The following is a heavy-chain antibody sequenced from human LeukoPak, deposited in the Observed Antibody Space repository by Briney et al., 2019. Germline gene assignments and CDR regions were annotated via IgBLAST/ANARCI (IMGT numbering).Heavy chain of an antibody. CDR3: ARDRGAVAATWFDY. J-gene: IGHJ4*02. CDR1: GFTFSGYY. V-gene: IGHV3-11*05. D-gene: IGHD6-19*01. CDR2: IASSSSYT. Sequence: GRSLRLSCAASGFTFSGYYMSWIRQAPGKGLEWVSCIASSSSYTNYADSVKGRFTISRDNAKNSLYLQMDGLRAEDTAVYYCARDRGAVAATWFDYWGQGTLVTVSS.